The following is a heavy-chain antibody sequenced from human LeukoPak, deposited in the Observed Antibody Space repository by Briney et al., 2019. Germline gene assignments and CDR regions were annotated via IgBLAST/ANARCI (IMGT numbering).Heavy chain of an antibody. CDR2: INHSGST. CDR3: ARGGTWYSGSSGIDY. Sequence: SETLSLTCTVSGGSISSSSYYWSWIRQPPGKGLEWIGEINHSGSTNYNPSLKSRVTISVDTSKNQFSLKLSSVTAADTAVYYCARGGTWYSGSSGIDYWGQGTLVTVSS. CDR1: GGSISSSSYY. D-gene: IGHD1-26*01. J-gene: IGHJ4*02. V-gene: IGHV4-39*07.